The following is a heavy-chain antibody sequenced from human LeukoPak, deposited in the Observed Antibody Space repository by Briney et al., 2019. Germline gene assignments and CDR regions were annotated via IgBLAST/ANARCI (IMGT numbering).Heavy chain of an antibody. V-gene: IGHV3-48*02. Sequence: GGSLRLSCVASGLSFGIYSMNWVRQAPGKGLEWVSYISGISNNIYYADSVKGRFTISRDNAKNSLYLQMDSLRDEDTAVYYCTRGKGSGSGWFGYWGQGTLVTVSS. CDR3: TRGKGSGSGWFGY. CDR2: ISGISNNI. J-gene: IGHJ5*01. CDR1: GLSFGIYS. D-gene: IGHD6-19*01.